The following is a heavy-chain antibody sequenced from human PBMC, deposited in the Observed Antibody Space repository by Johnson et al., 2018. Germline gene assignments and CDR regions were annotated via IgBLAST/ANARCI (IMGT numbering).Heavy chain of an antibody. D-gene: IGHD5-12*01. CDR3: ARHRVTSTSAVAKDDY. J-gene: IGHJ4*02. Sequence: LTCAASGFAFSSYSMNWVRQAPGKGLEWVSYISSSSNTKYYEDSLKGRFTISRDNAKNLLYLQMNSLRAEDTAVYYCARHRVTSTSAVAKDDYWGQGTLVTVS. CDR1: GFAFSSYS. CDR2: ISSSSNTK. V-gene: IGHV3-48*01.